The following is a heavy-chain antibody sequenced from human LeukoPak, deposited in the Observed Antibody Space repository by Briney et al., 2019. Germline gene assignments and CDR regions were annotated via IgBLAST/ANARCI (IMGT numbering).Heavy chain of an antibody. Sequence: SETLSLTCAVYGGSFSGYYWSWIRQPPGKGLEWIGETNHSGSTNYNPSLKSRVTISVDTSKNQFSLKLSSVTAADTAVYYCARGSKRLVGATSFGYWGQGTLVTVSS. V-gene: IGHV4-34*01. D-gene: IGHD1-26*01. J-gene: IGHJ4*02. CDR2: TNHSGST. CDR1: GGSFSGYY. CDR3: ARGSKRLVGATSFGY.